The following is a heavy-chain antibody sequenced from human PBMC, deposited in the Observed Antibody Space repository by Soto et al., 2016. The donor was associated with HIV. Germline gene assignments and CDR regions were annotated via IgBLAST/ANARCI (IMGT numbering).Heavy chain of an antibody. Sequence: EVQLVESGGGLIQAGGSLRLSCAASEFRFGGFWMHWVRQVPGKGLVWVSRINRDGTYTDYADFVKGRFTMSRDNAENTLSLHMTSLTAEDTAVYYCVRDGASGDGYFDYWGQGTLVTVSP. D-gene: IGHD1-26*01. CDR3: VRDGASGDGYFDY. CDR2: INRDGTYT. J-gene: IGHJ4*02. V-gene: IGHV3-74*01. CDR1: EFRFGGFW.